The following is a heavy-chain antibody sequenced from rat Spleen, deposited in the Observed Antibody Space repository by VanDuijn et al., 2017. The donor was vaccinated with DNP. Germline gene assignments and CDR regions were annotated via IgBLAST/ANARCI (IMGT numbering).Heavy chain of an antibody. CDR3: TREVDVYYGFDY. J-gene: IGHJ2*01. D-gene: IGHD1-6*01. CDR1: GFTFNNYW. V-gene: IGHV5-31*01. Sequence: EVQLVESGGGLVQPGRSMKLSCAASGFTFNNYWMTWIRQAPGKGLEWVASITNTGGSTYYPDSVKGRFTISRDNAKSTLYLQMNSLRSEDTATYYCTREVDVYYGFDYWGQGVMVTVSS. CDR2: ITNTGGST.